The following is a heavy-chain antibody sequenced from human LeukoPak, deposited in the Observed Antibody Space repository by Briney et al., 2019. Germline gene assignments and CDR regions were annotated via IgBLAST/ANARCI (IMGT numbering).Heavy chain of an antibody. D-gene: IGHD2-2*01. CDR3: ARQGVVPAAPDAFDI. CDR1: GFTFSSYG. V-gene: IGHV3-33*01. Sequence: GGSLRLSCAASGFTFSSYGMHWVRQAPGKGLEWVAVIWYDGSNKYYADSVKGRFTISRDNSKNTLYLQMNSLRAEDTAVYYCARQGVVPAAPDAFDIWGQGTMVTVSS. J-gene: IGHJ3*02. CDR2: IWYDGSNK.